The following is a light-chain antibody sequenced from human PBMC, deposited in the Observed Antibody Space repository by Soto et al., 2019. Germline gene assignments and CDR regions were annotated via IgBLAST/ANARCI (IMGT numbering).Light chain of an antibody. CDR2: EVS. CDR1: SRDVGGSNY. V-gene: IGLV2-14*01. Sequence: QSVLIQPASVSGSPGQSFTISCTGTSRDVGGSNYVSWYQHHPHRAPKLLIYEVSYRPSGVSSRFSGSKSGNTASLTISGLQAEDDADYYCSSYTSSNTLEVFGVGTKVTVL. CDR3: SSYTSSNTLEV. J-gene: IGLJ1*01.